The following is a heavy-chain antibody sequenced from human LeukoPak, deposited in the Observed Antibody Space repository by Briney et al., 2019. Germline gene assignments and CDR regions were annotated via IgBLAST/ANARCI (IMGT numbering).Heavy chain of an antibody. CDR1: GYTLTGLS. J-gene: IGHJ5*02. V-gene: IGHV1-24*01. CDR3: ATAPPLRRYNWFDP. D-gene: IGHD3-16*01. CDR2: FDPEDGET. Sequence: ASVKVSCKVSGYTLTGLSMHWVRQAPGKGLEWMGGFDPEDGETIYAQKFQGRVTMTEDTSTDTAYMELSSLRSEDTAVYYCATAPPLRRYNWFDPWGQGTLVTVSS.